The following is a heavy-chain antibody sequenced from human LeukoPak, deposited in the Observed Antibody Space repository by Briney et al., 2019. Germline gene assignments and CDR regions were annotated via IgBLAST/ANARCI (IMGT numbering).Heavy chain of an antibody. V-gene: IGHV3-23*01. Sequence: GGSLRLSCAASGFTFSSYAMHWVRQAPGKGLEWVSTISGNTYSTYYADSVKGRFTVSRDNFKDTLYLQMNSLRAEDTAVYYCAKGGSSSGYYFDYWGQGTLVTVSS. CDR3: AKGGSSSGYYFDY. CDR1: GFTFSSYA. CDR2: ISGNTYST. D-gene: IGHD6-6*01. J-gene: IGHJ4*02.